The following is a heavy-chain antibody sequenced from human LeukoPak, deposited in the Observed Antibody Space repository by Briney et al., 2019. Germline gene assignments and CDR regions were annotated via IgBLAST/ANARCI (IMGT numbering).Heavy chain of an antibody. J-gene: IGHJ4*02. V-gene: IGHV4-39*01. D-gene: IGHD5-12*01. CDR3: ATGTIVATDC. CDR1: GGSISSSSYY. Sequence: SETLSLTCTVSGGSISSSSYYWGWIRQPPGKGLEGIGSIYYSGSTSYSPSLKRRATLSVGTYQTRFCIKLSSVTAADTAVYYCATGTIVATDCWGQGTLVTVSS. CDR2: IYYSGST.